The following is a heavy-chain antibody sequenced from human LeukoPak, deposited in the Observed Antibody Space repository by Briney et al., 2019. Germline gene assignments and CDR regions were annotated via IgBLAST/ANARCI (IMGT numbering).Heavy chain of an antibody. D-gene: IGHD3-22*01. J-gene: IGHJ3*02. Sequence: GGSLRLSCAASGFTFSSYSMNWVRQAPGKGLEWVSAISGSGGSTYYADSVKGRFTISRDNSKNTLYLQMNSLGAEDTAVYYCAKDQAHYYDSSGDAFDIWGQGTMVTVSS. CDR1: GFTFSSYS. CDR3: AKDQAHYYDSSGDAFDI. CDR2: ISGSGGST. V-gene: IGHV3-23*01.